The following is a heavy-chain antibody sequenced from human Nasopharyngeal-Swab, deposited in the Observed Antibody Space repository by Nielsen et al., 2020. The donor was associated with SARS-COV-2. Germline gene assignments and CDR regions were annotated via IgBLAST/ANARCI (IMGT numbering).Heavy chain of an antibody. Sequence: SVKDSCKASGGTFSSYAISWVRQAPGQGLEWMGGIIPIFGTANYAQKFQGRVTITADESTSTAYMELSSLRSEDTAVYYCARGGWKRYYYYYYMDVWGKGTTVTVSS. CDR2: IIPIFGTA. CDR1: GGTFSSYA. D-gene: IGHD6-19*01. CDR3: ARGGWKRYYYYYYMDV. J-gene: IGHJ6*03. V-gene: IGHV1-69*13.